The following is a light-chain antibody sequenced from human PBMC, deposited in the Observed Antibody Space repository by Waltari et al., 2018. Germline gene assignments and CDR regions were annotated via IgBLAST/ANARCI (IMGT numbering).Light chain of an antibody. J-gene: IGKJ2*01. CDR2: GAS. CDR1: QSVSSNY. CDR3: QQYGFSPEYT. Sequence: EIVLTQSPGTLSLSPGERATLSCRASQSVSSNYLAWYQQKPGQAPRLLISGASSRATGVPDRFNGSGSGTDFTLTSSRLKPEDFAMYYCQQYGFSPEYTFGQGTKLEIK. V-gene: IGKV3-20*01.